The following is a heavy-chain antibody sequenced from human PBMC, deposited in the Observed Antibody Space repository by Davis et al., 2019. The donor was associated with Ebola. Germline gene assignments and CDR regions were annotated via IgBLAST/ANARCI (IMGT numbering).Heavy chain of an antibody. D-gene: IGHD2-2*02. J-gene: IGHJ4*02. Sequence: PGGSLRLSCAASGFTFSSYSMNWVRQAPGKGLEWVSYISSSSSTIYYADSVEGRFTISRDNAKNSLYLQMNSLRAEDTAVYYCARDNWDCSSTSCYTSFDYWGQGTLVTVSS. CDR3: ARDNWDCSSTSCYTSFDY. CDR2: ISSSSSTI. V-gene: IGHV3-48*04. CDR1: GFTFSSYS.